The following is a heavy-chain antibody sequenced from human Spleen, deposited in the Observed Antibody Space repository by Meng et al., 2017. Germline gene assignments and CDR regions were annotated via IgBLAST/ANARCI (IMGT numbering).Heavy chain of an antibody. CDR1: GRSFSDDD. J-gene: IGHJ4*02. CDR2: IKHSGST. D-gene: IGHD4-11*01. Sequence: QGHLQPGAVRLLKPPVTPSPPCVVAGRSFSDDDWCYIRQPPGKGLEWIGEIKHSGSTNYNPSAESRATISVDTSQNNLSQKLSSVTAADSAVYYCARGPTTMANDFDYWGQGTLVTVSS. V-gene: IGHV4-34*01. CDR3: ARGPTTMANDFDY.